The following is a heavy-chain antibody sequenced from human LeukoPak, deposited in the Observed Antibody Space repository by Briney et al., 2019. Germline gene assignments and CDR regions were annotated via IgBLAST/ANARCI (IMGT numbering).Heavy chain of an antibody. CDR2: IYYSGST. CDR1: GGSISFYY. D-gene: IGHD3-22*01. CDR3: ASSLLYDSSGYVRDAFDI. Sequence: SETLSLTCTVSGGSISFYYWSWIRQPPGKGLECIGYIYYSGSTNYNPSLRSRVTISVDTSKNQFSLKLSSVTAADTAVYYCASSLLYDSSGYVRDAFDIWGQGTMVTVSS. J-gene: IGHJ3*02. V-gene: IGHV4-59*01.